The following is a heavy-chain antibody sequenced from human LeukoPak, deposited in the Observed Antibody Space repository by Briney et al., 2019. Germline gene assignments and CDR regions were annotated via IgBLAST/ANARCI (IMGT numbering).Heavy chain of an antibody. Sequence: GGSLRLSCAASGFTFSGSAMHWVRQASGKGLEWVGRIRSKANSYATAYAASVKGRFTISRDDSKNTAYLQMNSLKTEDTAVYYCARSSAYYNEADIWGQGTMVTVSS. CDR2: IRSKANSYAT. J-gene: IGHJ3*02. CDR1: GFTFSGSA. CDR3: ARSSAYYNEADI. D-gene: IGHD3-9*01. V-gene: IGHV3-73*01.